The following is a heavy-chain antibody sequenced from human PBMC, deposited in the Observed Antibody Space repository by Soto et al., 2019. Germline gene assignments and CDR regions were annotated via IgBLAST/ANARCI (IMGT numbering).Heavy chain of an antibody. CDR1: GFTFFTSA. Sequence: SVKVSCKASGFTFFTSAVQWVRQARGQGLEWIGWIVVGSGNTNYAQKFQERVTITRDMSTNTAYMELTSLRSEDTAVYYCAADSYCGGVCYFDYWGQGIMVTVS. D-gene: IGHD2-21*02. V-gene: IGHV1-58*01. CDR2: IVVGSGNT. CDR3: AADSYCGGVCYFDY. J-gene: IGHJ4*02.